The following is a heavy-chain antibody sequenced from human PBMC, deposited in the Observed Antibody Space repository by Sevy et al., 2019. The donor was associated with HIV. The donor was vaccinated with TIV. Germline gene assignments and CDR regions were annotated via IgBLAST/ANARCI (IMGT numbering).Heavy chain of an antibody. D-gene: IGHD2-2*01. CDR3: ARHCGSTSCFHAFDL. CDR2: INHSGST. V-gene: IGHV4-34*01. Sequence: SETLSLTCAVYGGSFSGYYWSWIRQPPGKGLEWIGEINHSGSTNYNPSLKSRVTISVDTSKNQFSLKLSSVTAADTAVYYCARHCGSTSCFHAFDLWGQGTMVTVSS. J-gene: IGHJ3*01. CDR1: GGSFSGYY.